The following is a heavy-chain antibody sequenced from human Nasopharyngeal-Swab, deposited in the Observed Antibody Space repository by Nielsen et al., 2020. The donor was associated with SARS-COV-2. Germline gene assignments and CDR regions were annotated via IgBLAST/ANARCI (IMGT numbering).Heavy chain of an antibody. Sequence: GESLKISCAASGFTFSSYGMHWVRQAPGKGLEWVAVIWYDGSNKYYADSVKDRFTISRDNSKNTLYLQMNSLRAEDTAVYYCARPGSGYDLPDAFDIWGQGTMVTVSS. D-gene: IGHD5-12*01. CDR2: IWYDGSNK. J-gene: IGHJ3*02. V-gene: IGHV3-33*01. CDR1: GFTFSSYG. CDR3: ARPGSGYDLPDAFDI.